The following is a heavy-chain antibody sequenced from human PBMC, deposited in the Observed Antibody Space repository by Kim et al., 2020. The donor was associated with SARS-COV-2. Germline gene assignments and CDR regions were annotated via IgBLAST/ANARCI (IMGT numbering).Heavy chain of an antibody. CDR3: ARDPKNDAFDI. J-gene: IGHJ3*02. V-gene: IGHV1-69*04. Sequence: SVKVSCKASGGTFSSYAISWVRQAPGQGLEWMGRIIPILGIANYAQKFQGRVTITADKSTSTAYMELSSLRSEDTAVYYCARDPKNDAFDIWGQGTMVTVSS. CDR1: GGTFSSYA. CDR2: IIPILGIA.